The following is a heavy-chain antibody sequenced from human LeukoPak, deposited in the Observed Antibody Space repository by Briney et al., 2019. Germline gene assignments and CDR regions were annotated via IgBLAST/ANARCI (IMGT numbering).Heavy chain of an antibody. Sequence: SVKVSCKASGGTFSSYAISWVRQAPGQGLEWMGGIIPIFGTANYAQKFQGRVTITTDESTTTAYMELSSLRSEDTAVYYCARVLGQQLVRGWFDPWGQGTLVTVSS. CDR3: ARVLGQQLVRGWFDP. CDR1: GGTFSSYA. CDR2: IIPIFGTA. V-gene: IGHV1-69*05. D-gene: IGHD6-13*01. J-gene: IGHJ5*02.